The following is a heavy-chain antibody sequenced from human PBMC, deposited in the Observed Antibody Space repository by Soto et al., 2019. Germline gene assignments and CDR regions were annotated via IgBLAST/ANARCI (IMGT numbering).Heavy chain of an antibody. CDR2: IWYDGSNE. J-gene: IGHJ6*02. CDR1: GFIFSNFG. Sequence: GSLRLSCAASGFIFSNFGMHWVRQAPGKGLEWVAVIWYDGSNEYYADSVKGRFTISKDNSKSTLYLQMNSLRAEDTAVYYCARDDIPGIAVSTYGMDVWGQGTTVTVSS. CDR3: ARDDIPGIAVSTYGMDV. D-gene: IGHD6-19*01. V-gene: IGHV3-33*01.